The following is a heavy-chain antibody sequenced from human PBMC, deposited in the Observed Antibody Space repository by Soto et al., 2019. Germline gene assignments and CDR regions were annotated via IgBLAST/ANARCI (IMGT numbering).Heavy chain of an antibody. V-gene: IGHV1-2*04. CDR3: ERAKNFGSGELDY. Sequence: QVQLVQSGAEVKKPGASVKVSCKASGYTFTGHYILWVRQAPGQGLEWMGWVNPISGGTIYAQKFLGWVTMTRDTSTSTAYLELRSLTSDATAVYYCERAKNFGSGELDYWGQGTLVTVSS. CDR1: GYTFTGHY. J-gene: IGHJ4*02. D-gene: IGHD3-10*01. CDR2: VNPISGGT.